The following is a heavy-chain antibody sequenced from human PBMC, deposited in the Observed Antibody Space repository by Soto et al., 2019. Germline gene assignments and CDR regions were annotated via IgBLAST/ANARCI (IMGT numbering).Heavy chain of an antibody. CDR1: GFTFDDYA. D-gene: IGHD6-19*01. Sequence: EVQLVESGGGSVQPGRSLRLSCAASGFTFDDYAMHWVRQVPGKGLEWVSNISWNSGRIGYADSVKGRFTISRDNAKNSLYLQMNSLRAEDTALYHCAKDIVIGDSSGWFDYWGQGTLVTVSS. CDR2: ISWNSGRI. V-gene: IGHV3-9*01. J-gene: IGHJ4*02. CDR3: AKDIVIGDSSGWFDY.